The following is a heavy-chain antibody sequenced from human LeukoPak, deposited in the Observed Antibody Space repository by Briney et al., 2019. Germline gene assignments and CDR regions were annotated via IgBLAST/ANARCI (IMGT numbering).Heavy chain of an antibody. CDR3: AREVMGP. CDR2: IFYTGNT. J-gene: IGHJ5*02. V-gene: IGHV4-39*07. Sequence: TSETLSLTCTVSGGSISSSIYYWGWLRQPPGKGLEWIGSIFYTGNTYYNPSLKSRVTISLDTSKNQFSLNLRSVTAADTAVYYCAREVMGPWGQGTLVTVSS. CDR1: GGSISSSIYY.